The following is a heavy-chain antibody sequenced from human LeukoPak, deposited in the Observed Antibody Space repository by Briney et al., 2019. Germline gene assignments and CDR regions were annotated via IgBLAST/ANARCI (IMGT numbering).Heavy chain of an antibody. Sequence: PGGSLRLSCAASGFTFSSYWMTWVRQAPGKGLEWVANIKQDGNEKYYVDSVKGRFTISRDNAKNSLYLQMNSLRAEDTAVYYSARGGLVGATGYWGQGTLVTVSS. CDR1: GFTFSSYW. CDR2: IKQDGNEK. V-gene: IGHV3-7*03. CDR3: ARGGLVGATGY. J-gene: IGHJ4*02. D-gene: IGHD1-26*01.